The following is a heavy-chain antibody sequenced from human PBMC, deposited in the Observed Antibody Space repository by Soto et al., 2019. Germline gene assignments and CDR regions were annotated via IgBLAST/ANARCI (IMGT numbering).Heavy chain of an antibody. Sequence: ASVKVSCKASGYTFTSYAMHWVRQAPGQRLEWMGWINAGNGNTKYSQKFQGRVTITRDTSASTAYMELSSLRSEDTAVYYCARKYSSGWEYYYGMDVWGQGTTVTVSS. J-gene: IGHJ6*02. CDR3: ARKYSSGWEYYYGMDV. D-gene: IGHD6-19*01. V-gene: IGHV1-3*01. CDR2: INAGNGNT. CDR1: GYTFTSYA.